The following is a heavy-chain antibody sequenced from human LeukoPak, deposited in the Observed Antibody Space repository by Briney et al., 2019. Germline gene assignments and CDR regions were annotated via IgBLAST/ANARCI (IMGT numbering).Heavy chain of an antibody. Sequence: SETLSLTCAVSGYSISSGYYWGWIRQPPGKGLEWIGSIYHSGTTYYNPSLKSRVTISVDTSKNQFSLKLSSVTAADTAVYYCARAGPGGYYYMDVWGKGTTVTVSS. CDR1: GYSISSGYY. V-gene: IGHV4-38-2*01. J-gene: IGHJ6*03. CDR3: ARAGPGGYYYMDV. CDR2: IYHSGTT. D-gene: IGHD1-26*01.